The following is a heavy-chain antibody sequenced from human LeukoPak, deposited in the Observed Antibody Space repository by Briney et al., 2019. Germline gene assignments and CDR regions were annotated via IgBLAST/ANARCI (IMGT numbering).Heavy chain of an antibody. J-gene: IGHJ4*02. CDR3: AKSLDY. V-gene: IGHV3-7*01. CDR2: IKGDGSET. CDR1: GFTFSRSW. Sequence: PGGSLRLSCVASGFTFSRSWMDWVRQAPGKGLEWVANIKGDGSETHYVDSAKGRFTISRDNAKNCLYLQIDRVRVEDTAIYYCAKSLDYWGQGALLTVSS.